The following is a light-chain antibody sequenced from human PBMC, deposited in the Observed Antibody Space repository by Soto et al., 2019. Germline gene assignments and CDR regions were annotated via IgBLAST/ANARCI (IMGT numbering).Light chain of an antibody. V-gene: IGLV1-47*01. CDR2: RND. J-gene: IGLJ2*01. Sequence: QSVLTQPPSASGTPGQRVTISCSGSSSNVESHRLYWYQALPGTAPKLLIYRNDQRPSGVPDRFSGSKSGTSASLAISGLRSEDEADYYCATWDDSLSGHVVFGGGTKLTVL. CDR3: ATWDDSLSGHVV. CDR1: SSNVESHR.